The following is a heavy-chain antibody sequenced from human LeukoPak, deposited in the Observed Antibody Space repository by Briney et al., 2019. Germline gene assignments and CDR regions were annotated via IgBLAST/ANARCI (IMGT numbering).Heavy chain of an antibody. Sequence: PSETLSLTCTVSGGSISSSSHYWGCIRQPPGKGLEWIGSIYYSGDTYYNPSLKSRVTISVDTSKNQFSLKLSSVTAADTAVYYCARDDGGSSSSRYYYYMDVWGKGTTVTVSS. J-gene: IGHJ6*03. CDR3: ARDDGGSSSSRYYYYMDV. D-gene: IGHD6-6*01. V-gene: IGHV4-39*02. CDR2: IYYSGDT. CDR1: GGSISSSSHY.